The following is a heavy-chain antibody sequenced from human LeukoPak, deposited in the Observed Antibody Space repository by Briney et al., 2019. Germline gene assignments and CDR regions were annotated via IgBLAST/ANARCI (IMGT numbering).Heavy chain of an antibody. J-gene: IGHJ3*02. CDR2: IYYSGST. CDR3: ARDNAMLDAFDI. D-gene: IGHD2-8*01. V-gene: IGHV4-59*01. CDR1: GGSISSYY. Sequence: SETLSLTCTVSGGSISSYYWSWIRQPPGKGLEWIGYIYYSGSTNYNPSLKSRVTISVDTSKNQFSLKLGSVTAADTAVYYCARDNAMLDAFDIWGQGTMVTVSS.